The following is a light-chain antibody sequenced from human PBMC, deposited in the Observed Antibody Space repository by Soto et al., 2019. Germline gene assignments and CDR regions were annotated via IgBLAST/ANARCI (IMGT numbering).Light chain of an antibody. V-gene: IGLV1-51*01. Sequence: QSVLTQPPSVSAAPGQKVTISCSGSSSNIGNNDVAWYQQLSGRAPKLLIHGNNERPSGIPDRICASRSGASATLDITGLQTGAAADCYCGTWDSSLRSGVFGGGTQLPVL. CDR1: SSNIGNND. CDR2: GNN. CDR3: GTWDSSLRSGV. J-gene: IGLJ2*01.